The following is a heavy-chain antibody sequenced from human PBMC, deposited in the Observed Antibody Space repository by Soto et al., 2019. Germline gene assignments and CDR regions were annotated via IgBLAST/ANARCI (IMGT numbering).Heavy chain of an antibody. J-gene: IGHJ4*01. CDR3: ARGSDIVATIFDY. V-gene: IGHV4-4*02. CDR2: IYHSGST. D-gene: IGHD5-12*01. CDR1: GGSISSSNW. Sequence: QVQLQESGPGLVKPSGTLSLTCAVSGGSISSSNWWSWVRQPPGKGLEWIGEIYHSGSTNYNPYVKSRVTISVDKSKNQFPLKRSSVTAAETAVYYCARGSDIVATIFDYWGQGTLVTVSS.